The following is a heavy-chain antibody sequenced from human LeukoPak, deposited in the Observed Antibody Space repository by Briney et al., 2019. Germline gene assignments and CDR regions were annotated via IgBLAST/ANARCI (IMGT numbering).Heavy chain of an antibody. V-gene: IGHV3-53*01. D-gene: IGHD2-21*02. CDR2: IFGGGST. Sequence: GGSLRLSCAASGITFSSSSMSWVRQAPGKGLEWVSVIFGGGSTYYADSVKGRFTISRDNSKNTLYLQMNSLRAEDTAVYYCAREGTYCGGDCYPLGYWGQGTLVTVSS. J-gene: IGHJ4*02. CDR3: AREGTYCGGDCYPLGY. CDR1: GITFSSSS.